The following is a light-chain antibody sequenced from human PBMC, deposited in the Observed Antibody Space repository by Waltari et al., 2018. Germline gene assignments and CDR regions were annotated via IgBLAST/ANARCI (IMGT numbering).Light chain of an antibody. CDR2: DFR. CDR1: RSDIGTYHH. CDR3: SSYTRSITYVM. V-gene: IGLV2-14*03. J-gene: IGLJ3*02. Sequence: QSALTQPASLSGSPGPSITISCPGTRSDIGTYHHVPRYQQPPGKAPKPILDDFRQRPSGVSNRFSGSKSGNTASLAISGLQAEDEADYYCSSYTRSITYVMFGGGTKLTVL.